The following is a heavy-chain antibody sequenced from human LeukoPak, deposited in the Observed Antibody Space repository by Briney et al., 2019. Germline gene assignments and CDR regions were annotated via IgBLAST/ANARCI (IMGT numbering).Heavy chain of an antibody. V-gene: IGHV3-30*02. D-gene: IGHD3-22*01. Sequence: PGGSLRLSCAASGFTFSSYGMHWVRQAPGKGLEWVAFIRYDGSNKYYADSVKGRFTISGDNSKNTLYLQMNSLRVEDTAVYYCTRDPDNYYDSSGYYYGGVFDSWGQGTLVTVSS. CDR3: TRDPDNYYDSSGYYYGGVFDS. J-gene: IGHJ4*02. CDR1: GFTFSSYG. CDR2: IRYDGSNK.